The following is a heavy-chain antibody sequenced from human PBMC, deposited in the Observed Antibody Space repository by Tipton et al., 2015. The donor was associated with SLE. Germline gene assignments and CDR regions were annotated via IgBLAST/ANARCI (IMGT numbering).Heavy chain of an antibody. CDR1: GGSINTYY. CDR2: ISYSGST. V-gene: IGHV4-59*08. CDR3: ARLAHYNSSWYLGV. Sequence: TLSLTCTISGGSINTYYWSWIRQPPGKGLEWIGYISYSGSTNYSPSLKSRVTISVDTSKNQFSLRLRSVTAADTAVYYCARLAHYNSSWYLGVWGQGSLVTVSS. D-gene: IGHD3-22*01. J-gene: IGHJ4*02.